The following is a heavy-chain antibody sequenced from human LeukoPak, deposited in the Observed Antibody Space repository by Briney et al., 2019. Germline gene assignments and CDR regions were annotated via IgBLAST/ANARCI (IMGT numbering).Heavy chain of an antibody. CDR1: GGSIRSYY. J-gene: IGHJ2*01. CDR3: ARVYYSNSYDYWYFDL. D-gene: IGHD6-13*01. CDR2: IFYSGGA. V-gene: IGHV4-59*01. Sequence: SETLSLTCTVSGGSIRSYYWSWIRQPPGKGVEWIGYIFYSGGANYNPSLKSRVTISVDTSKNQFSLKLTSVTAADTAVYYCARVYYSNSYDYWYFDLWGRGTLVTVSS.